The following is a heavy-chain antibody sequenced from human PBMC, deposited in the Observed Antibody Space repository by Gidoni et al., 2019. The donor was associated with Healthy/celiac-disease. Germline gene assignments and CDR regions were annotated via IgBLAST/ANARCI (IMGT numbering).Heavy chain of an antibody. CDR1: GFTFSSYG. V-gene: IGHV3-30*18. J-gene: IGHJ6*02. CDR3: AKGFLRLKGYYYGMDV. CDR2: ISYDGSNK. D-gene: IGHD3-16*01. Sequence: QVQLVESGGGVVQPGRSLRLSCAASGFTFSSYGMPWVRQAPGKGLEWVAVISYDGSNKYYADSVKGRFTISRDNSKNTLYLQMNSLRAEDTAVNYCAKGFLRLKGYYYGMDVWGQGTTVTVSS.